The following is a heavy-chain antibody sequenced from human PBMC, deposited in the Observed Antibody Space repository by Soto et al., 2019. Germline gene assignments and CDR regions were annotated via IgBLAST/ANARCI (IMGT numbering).Heavy chain of an antibody. V-gene: IGHV3-13*01. CDR3: ARGRSFSYDSTPPPMFDP. CDR1: GFTFSTFD. D-gene: IGHD3-10*01. CDR2: IGTLSDT. Sequence: GGSLRLSCAGSGFTFSTFDIHWVRQAPGKGLEWVSGIGTLSDTFYAASVQSRFTISRQNAKNSVYLQMNSLRAGDTAFYYCARGRSFSYDSTPPPMFDPWGQGTLVTVSS. J-gene: IGHJ5*02.